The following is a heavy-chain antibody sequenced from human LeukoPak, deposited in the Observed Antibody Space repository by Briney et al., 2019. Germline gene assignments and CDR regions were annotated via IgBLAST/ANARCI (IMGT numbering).Heavy chain of an antibody. J-gene: IGHJ4*02. CDR1: GYTFTTYN. CDR3: ARGGYSGYDTDY. Sequence: ASVKVSCKASGYTFTTYNINWVRQAPGQGLEWMGWISGYNGNTNYAQKLQGRVTMTTDTSTSTAYMELRSLKSDDTAVYYCARGGYSGYDTDYWGQGTLVTVSS. D-gene: IGHD5-12*01. CDR2: ISGYNGNT. V-gene: IGHV1-18*01.